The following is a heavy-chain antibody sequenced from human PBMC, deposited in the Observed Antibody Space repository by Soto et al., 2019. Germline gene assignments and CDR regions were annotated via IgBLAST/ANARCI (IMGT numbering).Heavy chain of an antibody. CDR3: ARVLCHTDDCSSTYSPASAFDI. V-gene: IGHV1-2*02. D-gene: IGHD2-2*01. CDR2: INPNSGGT. CDR1: GYTFTGYY. Sequence: GASVKVSCKASGYTFTGYYMHWVRQAPGQGLEWIGWINPNSGGTNYAQKFQGRVTMTRDTSISTAYMELSRLRSDDTAVYYCARVLCHTDDCSSTYSPASAFDIWGQGTMVTVSS. J-gene: IGHJ3*02.